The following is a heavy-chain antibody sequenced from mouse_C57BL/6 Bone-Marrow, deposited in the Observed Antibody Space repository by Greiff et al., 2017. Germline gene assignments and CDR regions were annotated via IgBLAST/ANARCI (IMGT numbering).Heavy chain of an antibody. D-gene: IGHD2-5*01. J-gene: IGHJ2*01. V-gene: IGHV1-55*01. Sequence: QVQLQQSGAELVKPGASVKMSCKASGYTFTSYWITWVKQRPGQGLEWIGDIYPGSGSTNYNEKFKSKATLTVDTSSGTAYMKLSSLTSEDSAVYYCARGGYYSNPYWGQGTTLTVSS. CDR1: GYTFTSYW. CDR3: ARGGYYSNPY. CDR2: IYPGSGST.